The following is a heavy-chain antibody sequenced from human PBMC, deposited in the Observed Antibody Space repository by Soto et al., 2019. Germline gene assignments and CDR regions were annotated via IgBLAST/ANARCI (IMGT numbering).Heavy chain of an antibody. CDR3: ARGGVFGVVIIPHPYYYYYYGMDV. CDR1: GGSISSSNW. D-gene: IGHD3-3*01. Sequence: PSETLSLTCAVSGGSISSSNWWSWVRQPPGKGLEWIGEIYHSGSTNYNPSLKSRVTISVDKSKNQFSLKLSSVTAADTAVYYCARGGVFGVVIIPHPYYYYYYGMDVWGQGTTVTVP. J-gene: IGHJ6*02. V-gene: IGHV4-4*02. CDR2: IYHSGST.